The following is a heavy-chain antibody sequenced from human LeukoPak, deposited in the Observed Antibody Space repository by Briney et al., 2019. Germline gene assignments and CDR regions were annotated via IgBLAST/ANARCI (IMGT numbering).Heavy chain of an antibody. CDR1: GGSISSGGYY. CDR3: ARDRSVRPTGITMVRGRAFDI. J-gene: IGHJ3*02. D-gene: IGHD3-10*01. Sequence: PSETLSLTCTVSGGSISSGGYYWSWIRQHPGKGLEWIGYIYYSGSTYYNPSLKSRVTISVDTSKNQFSLELSSVTAADTAVYYCARDRSVRPTGITMVRGRAFDIWGQGTMVTVSS. CDR2: IYYSGST. V-gene: IGHV4-31*03.